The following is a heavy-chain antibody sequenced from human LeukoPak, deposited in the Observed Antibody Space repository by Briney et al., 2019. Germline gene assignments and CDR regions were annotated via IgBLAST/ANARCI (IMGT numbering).Heavy chain of an antibody. J-gene: IGHJ2*01. D-gene: IGHD3-10*01. CDR2: ISSSGSTI. CDR1: GFTISDYY. V-gene: IGHV3-11*01. Sequence: GESLRLSCAASGFTISDYYMSWIRQAPGKGLELVSYISSSGSTIYQADSVKGRFTISRDNAKNSLYLQMNSLRAEDTAVYYCARDRYGSGSYYNWYFDLWGRGTLVTVSS. CDR3: ARDRYGSGSYYNWYFDL.